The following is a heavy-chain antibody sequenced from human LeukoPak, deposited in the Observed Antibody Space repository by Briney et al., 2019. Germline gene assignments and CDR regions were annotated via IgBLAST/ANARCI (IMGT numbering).Heavy chain of an antibody. V-gene: IGHV1-3*01. D-gene: IGHD6-6*01. J-gene: IGHJ6*02. Sequence: ASVKVSCKASGYTFTSYAMHWVRQAPGQRLEWMGWINAGNGNTKYSQKFQGRVTITRDTSASTAYMELSSLRSEDTAVYYCASSSSSSLYYYGMDVWGQGTTVTASS. CDR1: GYTFTSYA. CDR3: ASSSSSSLYYYGMDV. CDR2: INAGNGNT.